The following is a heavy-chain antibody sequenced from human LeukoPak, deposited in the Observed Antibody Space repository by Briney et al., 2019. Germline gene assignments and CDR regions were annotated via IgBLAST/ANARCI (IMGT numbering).Heavy chain of an antibody. Sequence: PGGSLRLSCAASGFTFNIYSMNWVRQAPGKGLEWVSYISSSSSTIFYAESVKGRFTISRDNAKNSLYLQMNSLRAEDTAVYYCARDMLRGSPAPYFDYWGQGTLVTVSS. CDR3: ARDMLRGSPAPYFDY. CDR2: ISSSSSTI. D-gene: IGHD3-10*02. V-gene: IGHV3-48*01. CDR1: GFTFNIYS. J-gene: IGHJ4*02.